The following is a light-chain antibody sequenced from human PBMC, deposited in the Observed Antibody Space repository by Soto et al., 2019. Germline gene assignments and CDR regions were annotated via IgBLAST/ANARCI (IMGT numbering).Light chain of an antibody. CDR3: QQYNDWPLT. V-gene: IGKV3-15*01. J-gene: IGKJ1*01. CDR2: GAF. CDR1: QSLRSN. Sequence: MTQSPSTLSASVGDRVTITCRASQSLRSNLAWYQQKPGQAPSLLIYGAFTRATGIPTRFSGTGSGTEFTLTISSLQSEDFALYYCQQYNDWPLTFGQGTKVDI.